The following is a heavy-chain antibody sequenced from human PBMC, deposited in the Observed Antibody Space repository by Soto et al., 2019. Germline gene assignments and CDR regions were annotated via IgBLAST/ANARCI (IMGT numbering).Heavy chain of an antibody. J-gene: IGHJ4*02. V-gene: IGHV3-33*01. D-gene: IGHD1-7*01. CDR3: ARDGIGGTVFRGYLDY. Sequence: WGPLRLSWAVPGGNXHGYGMHWIRKAQGKGLEWVAIIRFDGSNEEYADSVKGRFTISSDNSKNTLYLQMNTLGAEDTAVYYCARDGIGGTVFRGYLDYWGRGPVVTAPQ. CDR2: IRFDGSNE. CDR1: GGNXHGYG.